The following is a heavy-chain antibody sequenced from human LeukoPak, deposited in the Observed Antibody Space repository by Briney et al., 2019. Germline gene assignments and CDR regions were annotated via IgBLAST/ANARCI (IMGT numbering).Heavy chain of an antibody. Sequence: GVSLRLSCAGSGFTVSNTYMGWVRQPPGKGLEWISVLYRGGNIYYADSVKGRFTISRDNPKNTLYLQMDSLRAEDTAVYHCVTSPATGNIYFDLWGRGTLVAVSS. CDR3: VTSPATGNIYFDL. CDR2: LYRGGNI. D-gene: IGHD6-13*01. V-gene: IGHV3-66*01. CDR1: GFTVSNTY. J-gene: IGHJ2*01.